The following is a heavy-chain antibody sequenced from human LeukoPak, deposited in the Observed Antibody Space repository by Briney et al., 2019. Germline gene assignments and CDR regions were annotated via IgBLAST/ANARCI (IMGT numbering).Heavy chain of an antibody. V-gene: IGHV3-23*01. J-gene: IGHJ4*02. CDR3: AKTPYIAAAGRVDY. Sequence: GGSLRLSCAASGFTFSSYDMHWVRQAPGKGREWVSAISGSGGSTYYADSVKGRFTISRDNSKNTLYLQMNSLRAEDTAVYYCAKTPYIAAAGRVDYWGQGTLVTVSS. CDR1: GFTFSSYD. CDR2: ISGSGGST. D-gene: IGHD6-13*01.